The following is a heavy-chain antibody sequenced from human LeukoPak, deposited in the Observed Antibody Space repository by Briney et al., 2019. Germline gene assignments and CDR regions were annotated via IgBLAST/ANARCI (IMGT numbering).Heavy chain of an antibody. Sequence: ASVKVSCKASGYTFTGYYMHWVRQAPGQGLEWMGWVNPNSGGTNYAQKFQGRVTMTRDTSISTAYMELSRLRSDDTAVYYCARDLSTVVTRDFDYWGQGTLVTVSS. CDR2: VNPNSGGT. D-gene: IGHD4-23*01. CDR3: ARDLSTVVTRDFDY. J-gene: IGHJ4*02. CDR1: GYTFTGYY. V-gene: IGHV1-2*02.